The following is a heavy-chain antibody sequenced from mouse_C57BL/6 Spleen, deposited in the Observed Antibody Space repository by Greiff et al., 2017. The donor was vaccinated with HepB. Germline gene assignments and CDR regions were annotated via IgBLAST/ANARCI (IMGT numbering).Heavy chain of an antibody. CDR1: GFTFSDAW. J-gene: IGHJ2*01. CDR3: TGLTTVVASFDY. V-gene: IGHV6-6*01. Sequence: EVKLVESGGGLVQPGGSMKLSCAASGFTFSDAWMDWVRQSPEKGLEWVAEIRNKANNHATYYAESVKGRFTISRDDSKSSVYLQMNSLRAEDTGIYYCTGLTTVVASFDYWGQGTTLTVSS. D-gene: IGHD1-1*01. CDR2: IRNKANNHAT.